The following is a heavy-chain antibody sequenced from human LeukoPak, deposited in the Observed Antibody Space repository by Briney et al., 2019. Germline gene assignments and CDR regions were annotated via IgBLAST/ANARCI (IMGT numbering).Heavy chain of an antibody. CDR1: GGTFTSYA. D-gene: IGHD3-22*01. CDR2: IIPILGIA. J-gene: IGHJ6*02. Sequence: AASVKVSCTASGGTFTSYAISWVRQAPGQGLEWMGRIIPILGIANYAQKFQGRVTITADKSTSTAYMELSSLRSEDTAVYCCARDTSIVVIYYGMDVWGQGTTVTVSS. V-gene: IGHV1-69*04. CDR3: ARDTSIVVIYYGMDV.